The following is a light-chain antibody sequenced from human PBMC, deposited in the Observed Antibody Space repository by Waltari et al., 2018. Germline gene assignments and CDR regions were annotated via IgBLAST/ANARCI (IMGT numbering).Light chain of an antibody. CDR2: DAS. CDR3: QQYNRWPPIT. J-gene: IGKJ5*01. V-gene: IGKV3-15*01. Sequence: VLTQSPATLTVSPGESAIISCRASQSVSSNLAWYLQKPGQAPRLLIYDASTRASSIPARFRGSGSGTEFTLTINSLQSDDSATYYCQQYNRWPPITFGQGTRLDIK. CDR1: QSVSSN.